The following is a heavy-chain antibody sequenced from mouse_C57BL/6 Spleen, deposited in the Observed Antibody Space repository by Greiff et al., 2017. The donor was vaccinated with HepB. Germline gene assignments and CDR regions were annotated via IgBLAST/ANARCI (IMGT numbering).Heavy chain of an antibody. CDR2: ISSGGDYI. J-gene: IGHJ3*01. D-gene: IGHD1-1*01. Sequence: EVNLVESGEGLVKPGGSLKLSCAASGFTFSSYAMSWVRQTPEKRLEWVAYISSGGDYIYYADTVKGRFTISRDNARNTLYLQMSSLKSEDTAMYYCTRDGSSQFAYWGQGTLVTVSA. V-gene: IGHV5-9-1*02. CDR1: GFTFSSYA. CDR3: TRDGSSQFAY.